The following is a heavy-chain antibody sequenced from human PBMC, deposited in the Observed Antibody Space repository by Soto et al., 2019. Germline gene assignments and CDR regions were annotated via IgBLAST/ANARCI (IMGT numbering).Heavy chain of an antibody. CDR2: SFSTGGT. CDR3: ARDDVLCDGGRCYGVPLDV. V-gene: IGHV3-23*01. CDR1: GFTLDKYT. J-gene: IGHJ6*04. D-gene: IGHD2-15*01. Sequence: GGSLRLSCAASGFTLDKYTMGWVRQAPGKGLEWVAESFSTGGTRYADSVKGRFTISRDNSKNTLFLQMDSLGVEDTALYYCARDDVLCDGGRCYGVPLDVWGKGTTVTVSS.